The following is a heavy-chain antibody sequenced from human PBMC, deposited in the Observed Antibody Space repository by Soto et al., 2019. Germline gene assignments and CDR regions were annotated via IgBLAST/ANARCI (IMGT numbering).Heavy chain of an antibody. CDR3: AADSSSYDAFDI. J-gene: IGHJ3*02. V-gene: IGHV1-58*02. D-gene: IGHD6-13*01. CDR1: GFTFTSSA. CDR2: IVVGSGNT. Sequence: SVKVSCKASGFTFTSSAMQWVRQARGQRLEWIGWIVVGSGNTNYAQKFQERVTITRDMSTSTAYMGLSSLRSEDTAVYYCAADSSSYDAFDIWGQGTMVTVSS.